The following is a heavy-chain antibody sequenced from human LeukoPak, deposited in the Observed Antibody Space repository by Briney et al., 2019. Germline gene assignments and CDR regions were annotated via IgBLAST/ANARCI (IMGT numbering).Heavy chain of an antibody. CDR1: GYPFNTYD. Sequence: ASVKVSCKASGYPFNTYDINWVRQATGQGLEWMGWMNPNSGNTNCAQKFKGRVTMTRDTAMGTAYMEVSSLTSEDTAVYYCASEKWVKREGVYYYYGITVWGQGTTVTVSS. CDR2: MNPNSGNT. CDR3: ASEKWVKREGVYYYYGITV. J-gene: IGHJ6*02. D-gene: IGHD1-26*01. V-gene: IGHV1-8*01.